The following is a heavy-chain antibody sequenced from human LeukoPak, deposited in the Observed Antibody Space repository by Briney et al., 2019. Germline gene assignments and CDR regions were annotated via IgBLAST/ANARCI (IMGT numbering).Heavy chain of an antibody. D-gene: IGHD4-17*01. V-gene: IGHV7-4-1*02. J-gene: IGHJ4*02. CDR2: IDTTTGNP. CDR1: GYPFSAHF. CDR3: ARSNNDGDYLGVGFDY. Sequence: GASVRVSCKASGYPFSAHFLNWVRQAPGQGLEWMGNIDTTTGNPRYAQDFTGRFVFSSDTSVRTAYLQISSLKAEDTAVYYCARSNNDGDYLGVGFDYWGQGTLATVSS.